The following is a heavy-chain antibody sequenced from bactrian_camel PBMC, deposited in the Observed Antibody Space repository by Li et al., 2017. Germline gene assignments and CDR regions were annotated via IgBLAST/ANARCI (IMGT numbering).Heavy chain of an antibody. CDR2: ISSGGGST. CDR3: TREDPGAGRAD. D-gene: IGHD6*01. CDR1: GFPFSTYG. Sequence: DVQLVESGGGLVQPGGSLRLSCAASGFPFSTYGMTWVRQAPGKGLEWVSDISSGGGSTYYADSVRGRFTISRDDAKNALYLQLNSLKTEDTAMYYCTREDPGAGRADWGQGTQVTVS. J-gene: IGHJ4*01. V-gene: IGHV3S40*01.